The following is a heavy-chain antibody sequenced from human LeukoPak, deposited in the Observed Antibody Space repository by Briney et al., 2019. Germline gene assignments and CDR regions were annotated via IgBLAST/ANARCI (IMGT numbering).Heavy chain of an antibody. V-gene: IGHV1-69*04. CDR2: IIPILGIA. CDR3: ARDSDSSGYYHRFGY. D-gene: IGHD3-22*01. J-gene: IGHJ4*02. Sequence: ASVKASFKASGGTFSSYAISWVRQAPGQGLEWMGRIIPILGIANYAQKFQGRVTITADKSTSTAYMELSSLRSEDTAVYYCARDSDSSGYYHRFGYWGQGTLVTVSS. CDR1: GGTFSSYA.